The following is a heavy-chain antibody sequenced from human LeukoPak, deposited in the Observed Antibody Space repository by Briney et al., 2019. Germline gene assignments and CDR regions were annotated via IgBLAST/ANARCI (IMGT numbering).Heavy chain of an antibody. D-gene: IGHD3-16*01. J-gene: IGHJ4*02. CDR2: LSHDGTNK. Sequence: GRSLRLSCAASGFTFSTYGMHWVRQAPGKGLEWVAVLSHDGTNKYYADSVKGRFTISRDNSKNTLYLQTNSLRAEDTAVYYCASGFLRNWYYLGDYWGQGTLVTVSS. CDR3: ASGFLRNWYYLGDY. CDR1: GFTFSTYG. V-gene: IGHV3-30*03.